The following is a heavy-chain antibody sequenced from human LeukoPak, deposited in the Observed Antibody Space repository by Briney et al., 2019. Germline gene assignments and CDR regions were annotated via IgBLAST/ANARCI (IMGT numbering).Heavy chain of an antibody. J-gene: IGHJ3*01. Sequence: SETLSLTCAVYGASFSGYYWSWIRHPPRKGLEWIGEIYHSVSTNYNPPLKSRVTISVDTSKNQISLKLSSVTAADTAIYYCARASPGVGSTRRGAFDVWGEGTMVTVSS. V-gene: IGHV4-34*01. D-gene: IGHD1-26*01. CDR1: GASFSGYY. CDR3: ARASPGVGSTRRGAFDV. CDR2: IYHSVST.